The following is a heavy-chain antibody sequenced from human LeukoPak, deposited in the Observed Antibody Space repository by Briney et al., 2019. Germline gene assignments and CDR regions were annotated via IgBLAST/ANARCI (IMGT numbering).Heavy chain of an antibody. CDR3: AKTGYSSSSGPFDYYYYYMDV. Sequence: PGRSQRLSCAASGFTFSSYGMHWVRQAPGKGLEWVAVIWYDGSNKYYADSVKGRFTISRDNSKNTLYLQMNSLRAEDTAVYYCAKTGYSSSSGPFDYYYYYMDVWGKGTTVTVSS. J-gene: IGHJ6*03. D-gene: IGHD6-6*01. CDR2: IWYDGSNK. CDR1: GFTFSSYG. V-gene: IGHV3-33*06.